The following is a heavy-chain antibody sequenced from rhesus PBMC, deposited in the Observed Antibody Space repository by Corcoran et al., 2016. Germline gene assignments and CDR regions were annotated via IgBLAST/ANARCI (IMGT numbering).Heavy chain of an antibody. CDR2: IRSNAYGGTA. D-gene: IGHD4-23*01. Sequence: EVQLVETGGGLVQPGGSLTLSCAASGFTFSDHYMYWVRQAPGKGREWVGFIRSNAYGGTAEYAAAVKSRFNISRDDFKSSAYLQMNSLKTEDTAVDYCTREHEYSNYGGFDSWGQGVVVTVSS. J-gene: IGHJ6*01. V-gene: IGHV3-184*01. CDR1: GFTFSDHY. CDR3: TREHEYSNYGGFDS.